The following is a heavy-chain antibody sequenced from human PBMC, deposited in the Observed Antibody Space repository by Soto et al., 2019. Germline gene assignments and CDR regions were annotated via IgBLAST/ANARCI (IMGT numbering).Heavy chain of an antibody. J-gene: IGHJ1*01. CDR1: GLTFSDAW. D-gene: IGHD2-15*01. Sequence: PGGSLRLSCAASGLTFSDAWVNWVRQAPGKGLEWVGRIKSKTDGGTSDYAAPVKGRFTIARDDSENTVYLQMNSLKTDDTAVYYCTPGGYCGGGPFYPTVSRDNIFPHWGGGTLVAVAS. V-gene: IGHV3-15*07. CDR2: IKSKTDGGTS. CDR3: TPGGYCGGGPFYPTVSRDNIFPH.